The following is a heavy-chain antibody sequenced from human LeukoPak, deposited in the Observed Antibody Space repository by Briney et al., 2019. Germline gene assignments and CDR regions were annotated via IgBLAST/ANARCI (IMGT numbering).Heavy chain of an antibody. V-gene: IGHV3-23*01. J-gene: IGHJ4*02. CDR2: ISGSGGST. CDR3: AKSRLVVTAFDY. Sequence: GGSLRLSYAASGFTFSNSAMSWVRQAPGRGLEWVSTISGSGGSTYYADSVKGRFTFSRDNSKNTLYPQMNSLRTEDTAIYYCAKSRLVVTAFDYWGQGTLVTVSS. CDR1: GFTFSNSA. D-gene: IGHD4-23*01.